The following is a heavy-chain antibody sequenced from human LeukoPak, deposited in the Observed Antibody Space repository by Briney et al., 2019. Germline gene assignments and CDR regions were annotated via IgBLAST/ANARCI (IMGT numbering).Heavy chain of an antibody. CDR3: ARDSTGTVFDL. Sequence: GGSLRLSCVASGFTVISYWMTWVCQAPGKGLEWVAQISQDGTESYSVDSVRDRFTISRDNAKNSVYLQMNSLRPEDTAVYYCARDSTGTVFDLWGQGTLVTVSS. CDR1: GFTVISYW. CDR2: ISQDGTES. D-gene: IGHD1-1*01. V-gene: IGHV3-7*04. J-gene: IGHJ4*02.